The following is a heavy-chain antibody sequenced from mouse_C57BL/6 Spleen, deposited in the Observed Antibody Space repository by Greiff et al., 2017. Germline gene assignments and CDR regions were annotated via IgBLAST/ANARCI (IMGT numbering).Heavy chain of an antibody. D-gene: IGHD4-1*01. V-gene: IGHV5-6*02. Sequence: DVMLVESGGDLVKPGGSLKLSCAASGFTFSSYGMSWVRQTPDKRLEWVATISSGGSYTYYPDSVKGRFTISRDNAKNTLYLQMSSLKSEDTAMYYCARHRSWDEAMDYWGQGTSVTVSS. J-gene: IGHJ4*01. CDR2: ISSGGSYT. CDR3: ARHRSWDEAMDY. CDR1: GFTFSSYG.